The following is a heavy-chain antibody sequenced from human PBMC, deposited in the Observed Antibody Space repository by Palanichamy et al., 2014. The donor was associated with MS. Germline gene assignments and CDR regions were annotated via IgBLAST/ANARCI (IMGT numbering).Heavy chain of an antibody. CDR1: GFTFSDYY. CDR2: ISSSGGTI. J-gene: IGHJ6*02. D-gene: IGHD4-17*01. CDR3: ARDPSTVTTFP. Sequence: RLSCAASGFTFSDYYMSWIRQAPGKGLEWVSYISSSGGTIYYADSVKGRFTISRDNAKNSLYLQMNSLRAEDTAVYYCARDPSTVTTFPWGQGTTVTVSS. V-gene: IGHV3-11*04.